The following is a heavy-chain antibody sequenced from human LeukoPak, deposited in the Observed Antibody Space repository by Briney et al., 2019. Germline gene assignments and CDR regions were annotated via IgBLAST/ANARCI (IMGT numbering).Heavy chain of an antibody. Sequence: ASVKVSCKASGYTFTGYYMHWVRQAPGQGLEWMGRINPNSGGTNYAKKLQGRVTMTRDTYISTAYMELSRLRSDDTALYYRAGEDYGDYDGWGQGALVTVSS. J-gene: IGHJ4*02. V-gene: IGHV1-2*06. CDR2: INPNSGGT. D-gene: IGHD4-17*01. CDR1: GYTFTGYY. CDR3: AGEDYGDYDG.